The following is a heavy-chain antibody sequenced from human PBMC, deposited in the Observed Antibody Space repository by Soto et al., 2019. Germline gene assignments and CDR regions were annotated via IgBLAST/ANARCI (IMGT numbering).Heavy chain of an antibody. CDR2: IYYSGST. J-gene: IGHJ5*02. Sequence: SETLSLTCTVSGGSISSSNYYWAWIRQPPGKGLEWIGSIYYSGSTYYNPSLKSRVTISVDTSKNHFSLKLSSVTAADTAVYYCARHYYGSGSYSTPNWFDPWGQGTQVTAPQ. V-gene: IGHV4-39*01. D-gene: IGHD3-10*01. CDR1: GGSISSSNYY. CDR3: ARHYYGSGSYSTPNWFDP.